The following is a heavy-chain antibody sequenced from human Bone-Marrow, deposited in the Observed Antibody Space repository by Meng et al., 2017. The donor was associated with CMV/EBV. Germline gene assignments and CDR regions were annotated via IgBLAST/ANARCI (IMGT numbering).Heavy chain of an antibody. Sequence: GGSLRLSCKGSGYSFTSYWIGWVRQAPGQGLEWMGWISAYNGNTNYAQKLQGRVTMTTDTSTSTAYMELRSLRSDDTAVYYCARVKGIAAALYYFDYWGQGTLVTVSS. J-gene: IGHJ4*02. CDR3: ARVKGIAAALYYFDY. CDR1: GYSFTSYW. D-gene: IGHD6-13*01. V-gene: IGHV1-18*04. CDR2: ISAYNGNT.